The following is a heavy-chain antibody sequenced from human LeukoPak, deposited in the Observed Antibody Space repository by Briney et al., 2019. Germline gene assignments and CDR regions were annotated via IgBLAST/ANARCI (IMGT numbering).Heavy chain of an antibody. V-gene: IGHV4-30-2*01. CDR1: GGSISSGGYY. D-gene: IGHD3-22*01. CDR2: IYHSGTT. J-gene: IGHJ4*02. CDR3: ATGGSGYYPFDY. Sequence: SQTLSLTCTVSGGSISSGGYYWSWIRQPPGKGLEWIGYIYHSGTTYYNPSLKSRVTISVDRSKNQFSLKLSSVTAADTAVYYCATGGSGYYPFDYWGQGTLVTVSS.